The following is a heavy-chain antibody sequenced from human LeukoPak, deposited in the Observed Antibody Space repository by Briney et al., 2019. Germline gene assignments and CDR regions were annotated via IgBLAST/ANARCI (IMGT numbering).Heavy chain of an antibody. J-gene: IGHJ4*02. CDR2: LYSGGAT. V-gene: IGHV3-66*01. CDR3: TRDSANYHFAY. CDR1: GFTDKDNF. D-gene: IGHD4/OR15-4a*01. Sequence: GGSLRLSSAASGFTDKDNFMSWVRQAPGKGLEWVSVLYSGGATYYADSVKGRFTISRDNSKNIVFLQMNDLRTEDTAFYYCTRDSANYHFAYWGQGALVTVSS.